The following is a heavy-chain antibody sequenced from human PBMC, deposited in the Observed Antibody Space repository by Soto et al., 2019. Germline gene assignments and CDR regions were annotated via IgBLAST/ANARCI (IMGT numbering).Heavy chain of an antibody. Sequence: EVQLLESGGGLVQPGGSLRLSCAASGFTFSSYSMIWVRQAPGKGLEWVSGINGNSGSTYYADSVKGRFTISRDNSQNTVYLQMNILRAEDTAVFYCAKAGKVGPTTFLDSWGQGTLVTVSS. CDR2: INGNSGST. CDR1: GFTFSSYS. D-gene: IGHD1-26*01. J-gene: IGHJ4*02. V-gene: IGHV3-23*01. CDR3: AKAGKVGPTTFLDS.